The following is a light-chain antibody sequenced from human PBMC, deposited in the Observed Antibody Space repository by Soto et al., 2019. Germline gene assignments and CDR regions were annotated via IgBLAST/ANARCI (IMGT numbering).Light chain of an antibody. CDR1: QIISSSY. V-gene: IGKV3-15*01. CDR3: QQYNNWPPIT. Sequence: EIVLTQSPGTLSVSLVDRATLSFMASQIISSSYLAWYQQKPGQAPRLLFYGASTRATGIPARFSGSGSGTEFTLTISSLQSEDFAVYYCQQYNNWPPITFGQGTRLEIK. CDR2: GAS. J-gene: IGKJ5*01.